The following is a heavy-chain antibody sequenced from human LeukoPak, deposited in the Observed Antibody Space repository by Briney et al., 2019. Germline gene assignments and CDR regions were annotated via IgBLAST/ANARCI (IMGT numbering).Heavy chain of an antibody. D-gene: IGHD5-18*01. Sequence: GGSLRLSCAASGFTFSSYAMGWVRQAPGQGLEWVSSISGSASTTYYADSVKGRFTISRDNSKNTLYLQMNSLRAEDTAVYYCAKRHWIQLWAPPGYWGQGTLVTVSS. CDR2: ISGSASTT. V-gene: IGHV3-23*01. J-gene: IGHJ4*02. CDR1: GFTFSSYA. CDR3: AKRHWIQLWAPPGY.